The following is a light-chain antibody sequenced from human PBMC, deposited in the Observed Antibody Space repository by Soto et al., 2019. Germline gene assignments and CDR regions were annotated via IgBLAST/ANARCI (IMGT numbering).Light chain of an antibody. CDR1: QSVSSY. CDR3: QQRSNWPPYT. CDR2: DAS. J-gene: IGKJ2*01. Sequence: EIVLTQSPATLSLSPGERATLSCRASQSVSSYLAWYQQKPGQAPRLLIYDASNRATGIPARFSGSGSGTDFALTIRSLEPEDFEVYYCQQRSNWPPYTCGQGTELEIK. V-gene: IGKV3-11*01.